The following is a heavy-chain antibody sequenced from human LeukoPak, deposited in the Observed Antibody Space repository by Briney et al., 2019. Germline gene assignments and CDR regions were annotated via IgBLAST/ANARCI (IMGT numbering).Heavy chain of an antibody. V-gene: IGHV4-59*01. D-gene: IGHD2-15*01. CDR1: GGSFSTYY. CDR3: ARDEGDGSYFDN. Sequence: SETLSLTCTVSGGSFSTYYWSWIRQPPGKGLEWIGYIYYSGSTNYNPSLKSRVTISVDTSKNQFSLKLSSATAADTAVYYCARDEGDGSYFDNWGQGTLVTVSS. J-gene: IGHJ4*02. CDR2: IYYSGST.